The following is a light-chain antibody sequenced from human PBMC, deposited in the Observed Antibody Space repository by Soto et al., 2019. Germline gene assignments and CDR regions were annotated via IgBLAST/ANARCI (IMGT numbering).Light chain of an antibody. V-gene: IGKV3-11*01. Sequence: DIVLTQSPATLSLSPGERATLSCRASQSVSNYLAWYQQKPGQAPRLLIYDAFNRATGIPPRFSGSGSGTDFTLTISSLQPEDFATYYCLQDYSYPWTFGQGTKVEIK. J-gene: IGKJ1*01. CDR1: QSVSNY. CDR3: LQDYSYPWT. CDR2: DAF.